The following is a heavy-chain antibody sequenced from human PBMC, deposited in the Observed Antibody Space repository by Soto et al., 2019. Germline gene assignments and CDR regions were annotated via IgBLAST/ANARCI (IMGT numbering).Heavy chain of an antibody. D-gene: IGHD3-22*01. CDR1: GFTFSDYY. V-gene: IGHV3-11*01. CDR3: GRQRYYDGSVRCYGMDV. CDR2: ISSGGSFI. Sequence: QVQLVESGGGLVKPGGSLRLSCAASGFTFSDYYMSWIRQAPGKGLEYISYISSGGSFIYYADSVKGRFTISRDTAKTSLYLQMKSLRAEDTALYYCGRQRYYDGSVRCYGMDVWGQGTRVSVSS. J-gene: IGHJ6*02.